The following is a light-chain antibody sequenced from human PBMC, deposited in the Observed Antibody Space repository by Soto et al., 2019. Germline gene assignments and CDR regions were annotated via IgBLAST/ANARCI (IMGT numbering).Light chain of an antibody. V-gene: IGKV1-5*01. CDR3: QQYNSYSWT. CDR1: QSISSW. CDR2: DAS. Sequence: DIQMTQSPSTLSASVGDRVTITCGASQSISSWLAWYQQEPGKAPKLLIYDASSLESGVPSRFSGSGSGTEFTLTISSLQPDDFATYYCQQYNSYSWTFGQGTKVDIK. J-gene: IGKJ1*01.